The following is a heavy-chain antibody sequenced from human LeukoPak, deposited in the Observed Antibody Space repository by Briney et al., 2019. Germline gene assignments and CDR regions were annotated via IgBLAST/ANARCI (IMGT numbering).Heavy chain of an antibody. CDR2: ICWYSRTI. J-gene: IGHJ6*02. V-gene: IGHV3-9*01. Sequence: GGSLRLSCAASGYIVDDYAMHWARQAPGRGLVCVSNICWYSRTIACADSVKGRFTIARDNGKNSLYLQMNNLRSEDTALYYCAKDKSSTTKYYGMDVWGQGTTVTVSS. CDR1: GYIVDDYA. D-gene: IGHD2/OR15-2a*01. CDR3: AKDKSSTTKYYGMDV.